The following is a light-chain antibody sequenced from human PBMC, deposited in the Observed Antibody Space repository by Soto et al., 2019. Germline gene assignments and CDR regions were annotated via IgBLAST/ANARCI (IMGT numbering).Light chain of an antibody. V-gene: IGLV2-11*01. CDR3: CSYAGSYV. Sequence: QSALTQPRSVSGSPGQSVTISCTGTSSDVGRYNYASWYLQHPGKAPKLMIYDVSQWPSGVPDRFSGSKSGNTASLTISGLQAEDEADYYCCSYAGSYVFGTGTKLTVL. J-gene: IGLJ1*01. CDR2: DVS. CDR1: SSDVGRYNY.